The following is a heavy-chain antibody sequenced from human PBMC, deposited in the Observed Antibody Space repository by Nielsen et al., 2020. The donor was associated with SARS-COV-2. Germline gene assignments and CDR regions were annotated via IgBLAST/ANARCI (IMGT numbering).Heavy chain of an antibody. CDR1: GDSVSSNSAA. Sequence: SQTLSLTCAISGDSVSSNSAAWTWIRQSPSRGLEWLGRTYYRSTWRNDYAASVQARITINPDTSKNQFSLKLSSVTAADTAVYYCARHEPRGGAYYYDSSGYYSYDAFDIWGQGTMVIVSS. V-gene: IGHV6-1*01. J-gene: IGHJ3*02. D-gene: IGHD3-22*01. CDR3: ARHEPRGGAYYYDSSGYYSYDAFDI. CDR2: TYYRSTWRN.